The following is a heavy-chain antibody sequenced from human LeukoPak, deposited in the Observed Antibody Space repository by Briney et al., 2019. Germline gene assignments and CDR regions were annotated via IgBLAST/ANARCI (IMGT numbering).Heavy chain of an antibody. Sequence: SETLSLTCAVYGGSFSGYYWSWIRQPPGKGLEWIGEINHSGSTNYNPSLKSRVTISVDTSRNQFSLKLSSVTAADTAVYYCARGPLGGQPYPQHWFDPWGQGTLVTVSS. CDR2: INHSGST. D-gene: IGHD3-16*01. V-gene: IGHV4-34*01. J-gene: IGHJ5*02. CDR1: GGSFSGYY. CDR3: ARGPLGGQPYPQHWFDP.